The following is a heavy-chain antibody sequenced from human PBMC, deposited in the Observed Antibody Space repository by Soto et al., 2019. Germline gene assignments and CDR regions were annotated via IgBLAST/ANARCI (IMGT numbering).Heavy chain of an antibody. J-gene: IGHJ5*02. CDR2: IFSNDEK. D-gene: IGHD4-17*01. V-gene: IGHV2-26*01. CDR3: AREYGDYGENWFDP. Sequence: QVTLKESGPVLVKPTETLTLTCTVSGFSLSNARMGVSWIRQPPGKALEWLAHIFSNDEKSYSTSLKSRLTISKDTSKSQVVLTMTNMDPVDTATYYCAREYGDYGENWFDPWGQGTLVTVSS. CDR1: GFSLSNARMG.